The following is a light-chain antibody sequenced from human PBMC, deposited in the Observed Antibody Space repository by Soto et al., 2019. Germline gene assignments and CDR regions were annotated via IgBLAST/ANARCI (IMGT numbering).Light chain of an antibody. V-gene: IGKV3-20*01. CDR1: QSVSSSY. Sequence: EIELTQSPGTLSLSTGERATLSFRASQSVSSSYLAWYQQKPGQAPRLLIYGASSRATGIPDRFSGSGSGTEFTLTISSLQSEDFAVYYCHQYGSSPTTFGQGTKVDIK. CDR2: GAS. CDR3: HQYGSSPTT. J-gene: IGKJ1*01.